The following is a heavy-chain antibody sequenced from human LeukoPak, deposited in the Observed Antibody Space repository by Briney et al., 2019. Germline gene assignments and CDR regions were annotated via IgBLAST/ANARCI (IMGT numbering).Heavy chain of an antibody. CDR3: ARGRKSSSSWYRVPTGFDY. CDR2: IYYSGST. J-gene: IGHJ4*02. CDR1: GDSIRNRY. Sequence: PSETLSLTCSVSGDSIRNRYWSWIRQPPGKGLEWIGSIYYSGSTYYNPSLKSRVTISVDTSKNQFSLKLSSVTAADTAVYYCARGRKSSSSWYRVPTGFDYWGQGTLVTVSS. V-gene: IGHV4-39*07. D-gene: IGHD6-13*01.